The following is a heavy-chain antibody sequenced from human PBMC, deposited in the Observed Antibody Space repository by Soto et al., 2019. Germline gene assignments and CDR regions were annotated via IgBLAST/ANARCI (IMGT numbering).Heavy chain of an antibody. CDR2: MTPNSGNT. J-gene: IGHJ6*03. Sequence: QVQLVQSGAEVKKPGASVKVSCKASGYTFTSYDINWVRQATGQGLEWMGWMTPNSGNTGYAQKFQGRVTMTRNTSISTAYMELSSLRSEDTAVYYCARGIRDFWSGYYTDAGSYYYYKDVWGKGTTVTVSS. CDR3: ARGIRDFWSGYYTDAGSYYYYKDV. CDR1: GYTFTSYD. D-gene: IGHD3-3*01. V-gene: IGHV1-8*01.